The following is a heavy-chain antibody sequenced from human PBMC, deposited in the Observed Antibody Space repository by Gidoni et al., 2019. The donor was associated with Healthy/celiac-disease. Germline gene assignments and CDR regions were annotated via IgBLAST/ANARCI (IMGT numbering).Heavy chain of an antibody. Sequence: QVQLVQSGAEVKKPGSSVKVSCKASGGTFSSYAISWVRQAPGQGLEWMGRIIPILGIANYAQKFQGRVTITADKSTSTAYMELSSLRSEDTAVYYCARSIAVAGTYYYYGMDVWGQGTTVTVSS. J-gene: IGHJ6*02. CDR2: IIPILGIA. D-gene: IGHD6-19*01. CDR3: ARSIAVAGTYYYYGMDV. CDR1: GGTFSSYA. V-gene: IGHV1-69*04.